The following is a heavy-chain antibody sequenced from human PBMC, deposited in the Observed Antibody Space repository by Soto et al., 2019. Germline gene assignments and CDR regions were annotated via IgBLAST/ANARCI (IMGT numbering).Heavy chain of an antibody. CDR2: INSDGTST. CDR3: ARGVRPTIAVADLDQRNDF. D-gene: IGHD6-19*01. Sequence: GGSLRLSCAASGFTFSSYWMYWVRQAPGKGLVWVSRINSDGTSTNYADSVKGRFSISRDNAKNTLYLQMNSLRAEDTGVYYCARGVRPTIAVADLDQRNDFWGQGTLVTVSS. J-gene: IGHJ4*02. V-gene: IGHV3-74*01. CDR1: GFTFSSYW.